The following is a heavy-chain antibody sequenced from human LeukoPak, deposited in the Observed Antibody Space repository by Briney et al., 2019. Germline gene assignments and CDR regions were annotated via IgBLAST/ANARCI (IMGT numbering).Heavy chain of an antibody. CDR1: GFTFSSYS. Sequence: PGGSLRLSCAASGFTFSSYSMNWVRQAPGKGLEWVSSISSSSSYIYYADSVKGRFTISRDNAKNSLYLQMNSLRAEDTAVYYCARVQPLGYSYNTDYWGQGTLVTVSS. J-gene: IGHJ4*02. V-gene: IGHV3-21*01. D-gene: IGHD5-18*01. CDR2: ISSSSSYI. CDR3: ARVQPLGYSYNTDY.